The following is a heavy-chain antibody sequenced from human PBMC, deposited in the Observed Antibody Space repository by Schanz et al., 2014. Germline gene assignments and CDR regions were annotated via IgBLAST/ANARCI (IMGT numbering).Heavy chain of an antibody. V-gene: IGHV4-39*02. CDR3: ARDIAAAGTAGADY. CDR1: GGSISSSTYY. J-gene: IGHJ4*02. Sequence: QLQLQESGPGLVKPSETLSLTCTVSGGSISSSTYYWDWIRQPPGKGLEWIGSIYYSGSTYYNPPHKSRLPIPEDTPKNLFPGRWSSVTAADTAVYYCARDIAAAGTAGADYWGQGSLVTVSS. D-gene: IGHD6-13*01. CDR2: IYYSGST.